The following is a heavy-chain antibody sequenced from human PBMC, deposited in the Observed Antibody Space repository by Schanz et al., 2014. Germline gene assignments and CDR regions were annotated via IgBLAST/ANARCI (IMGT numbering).Heavy chain of an antibody. V-gene: IGHV3-23*01. D-gene: IGHD3-10*01. J-gene: IGHJ3*02. CDR1: GFAFSSFA. CDR3: AKGRFGELSAFDI. Sequence: EVQLMESGGGLVKPGGPLRLSCVASGFAFSSFAMTWVRQAPGKGLEWVSAISGSGGSTYYADSVKGRFTISRDNSKNTLYLQMNSLRAEDTAVYYCAKGRFGELSAFDIWGQGTMVTVSS. CDR2: ISGSGGST.